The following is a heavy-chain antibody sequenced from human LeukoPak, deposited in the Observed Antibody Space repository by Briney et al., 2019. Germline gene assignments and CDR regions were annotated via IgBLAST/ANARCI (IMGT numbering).Heavy chain of an antibody. V-gene: IGHV1-69*13. CDR1: GGTFSSYA. CDR3: ASRPMTTDAFDI. CDR2: IIPIFGTA. Sequence: SVKVSCKASGGTFSSYAISWVRQAPGQGLEWMGGIIPIFGTANYAQRFQGRVTITADESTSTAYMELSSLRSEDTAVYYCASRPMTTDAFDIWGRGTMVTVSS. D-gene: IGHD3-22*01. J-gene: IGHJ3*02.